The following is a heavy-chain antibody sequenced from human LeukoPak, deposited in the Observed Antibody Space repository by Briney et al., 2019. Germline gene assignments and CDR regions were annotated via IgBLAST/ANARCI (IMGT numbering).Heavy chain of an antibody. V-gene: IGHV3-23*01. D-gene: IGHD5-18*01. CDR1: GFTFSNAW. CDR3: AKDRRRYSYGEGDFDY. CDR2: ISGSGGST. J-gene: IGHJ4*02. Sequence: GGSLRLSCAASGFTFSNAWMSWVRQAPGKGLEWVSAISGSGGSTYYADSVKGRSTISRDNSKNTLYLQMNSLRAEDTAVYYCAKDRRRYSYGEGDFDYWGQGTLVTVSS.